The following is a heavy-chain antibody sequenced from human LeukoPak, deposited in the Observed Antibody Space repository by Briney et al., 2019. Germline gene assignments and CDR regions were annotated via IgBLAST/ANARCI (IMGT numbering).Heavy chain of an antibody. CDR2: INHNGNVN. Sequence: NPGGSLRLSCAASGFTFSSYWMNWARQAPGKGLEWVASINHNGNVNYYVDSVKGRFTISRDNAKNSLYLQISNLRAEDTAVYFCARGGGLDVWGQGATVTVSS. CDR3: ARGGGLDV. V-gene: IGHV3-7*03. J-gene: IGHJ6*02. CDR1: GFTFSSYW. D-gene: IGHD3-16*01.